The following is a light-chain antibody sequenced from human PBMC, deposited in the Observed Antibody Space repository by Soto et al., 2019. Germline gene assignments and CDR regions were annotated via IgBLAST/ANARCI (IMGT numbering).Light chain of an antibody. CDR3: QAWDSSAAV. V-gene: IGLV3-1*01. CDR1: KLGDKY. Sequence: SYELTQPPSVSVSPGQTASITCSGVKLGDKYACWYQQKPGQSPVLVMYQDTKRPSGIPERFSGSNSGNTATLTISGTQAMDEADYYCQAWDSSAAVFGGGTKVTVL. CDR2: QDT. J-gene: IGLJ2*01.